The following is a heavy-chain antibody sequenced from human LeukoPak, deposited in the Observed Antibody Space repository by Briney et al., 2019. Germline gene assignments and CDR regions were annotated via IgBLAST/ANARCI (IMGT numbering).Heavy chain of an antibody. V-gene: IGHV4-34*01. Sequence: ESSETLSLTCAVYGGSFSGYYWSWIRQPPGKGLEWIGEINHSGSTNYNPSLKSRVTISVDTSKNQFSLKLSSVTAADTAVYYCARDGYYDSSDLSGAFDIWGQGTMVTVSS. CDR2: INHSGST. D-gene: IGHD3-22*01. J-gene: IGHJ3*02. CDR1: GGSFSGYY. CDR3: ARDGYYDSSDLSGAFDI.